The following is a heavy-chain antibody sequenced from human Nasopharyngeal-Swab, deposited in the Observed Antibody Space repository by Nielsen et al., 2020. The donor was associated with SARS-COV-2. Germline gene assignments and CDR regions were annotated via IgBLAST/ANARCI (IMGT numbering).Heavy chain of an antibody. Sequence: GSLRLSCTVSGGSISSYYWSWIRQPPGKGLEWIGYIYYSGSTYYNPSLKSRVTISVDTSKNQFSLKLSSVTAADTAVYYCARAGTYYDILTGYGFGYYFDYWGQGTLVTVSS. CDR3: ARAGTYYDILTGYGFGYYFDY. CDR1: GGSISSYY. V-gene: IGHV4-59*04. D-gene: IGHD3-9*01. CDR2: IYYSGST. J-gene: IGHJ4*02.